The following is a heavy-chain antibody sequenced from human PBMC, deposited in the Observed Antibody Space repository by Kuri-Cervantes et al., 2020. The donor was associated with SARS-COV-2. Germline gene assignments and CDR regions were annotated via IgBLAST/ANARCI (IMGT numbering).Heavy chain of an antibody. CDR2: INQDGSEK. Sequence: GESLKISCAASGFILSRYWMTWVRQAPGKGLEWVANINQDGSEKYYVDSVKGRFTLSRDNAKNSLYLQMNSLRAEDTAVYYCARDGRAVTSPRSDYWGQGTLVTVSS. CDR1: GFILSRYW. V-gene: IGHV3-7*05. CDR3: ARDGRAVTSPRSDY. D-gene: IGHD4-17*01. J-gene: IGHJ4*02.